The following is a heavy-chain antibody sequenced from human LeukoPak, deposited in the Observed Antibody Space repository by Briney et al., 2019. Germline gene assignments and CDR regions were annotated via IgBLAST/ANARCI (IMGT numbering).Heavy chain of an antibody. D-gene: IGHD6-13*01. V-gene: IGHV3-23*01. CDR3: ARFIAAPYYFDY. CDR1: GFAFNNYA. J-gene: IGHJ4*02. CDR2: ISGSGAFT. Sequence: TGGSLRLSCAASGFAFNNYAMSWVRQAPGKGLEWVSGISGSGAFTYYADSVKGRFTISRDNSKNSLYLQMNSLRAEDTAVYYCARFIAAPYYFDYWGRGTLVTVSS.